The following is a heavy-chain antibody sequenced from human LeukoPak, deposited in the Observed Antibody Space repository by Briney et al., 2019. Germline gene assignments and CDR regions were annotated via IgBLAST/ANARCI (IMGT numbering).Heavy chain of an antibody. CDR1: GSSISSSYY. CDR3: ARVNTVMATFDY. D-gene: IGHD5-24*01. CDR2: IPHSGST. J-gene: IGHJ4*02. Sequence: SETLSLTCTVSGSSISSSYYGAWIRPPPGKGLEWIATIPHSGSTYYNPSLKSRVTISADTSQNQHSLRLNSVTVADTAVYYCARVNTVMATFDYWGQGTPVTVSS. V-gene: IGHV4-38-2*02.